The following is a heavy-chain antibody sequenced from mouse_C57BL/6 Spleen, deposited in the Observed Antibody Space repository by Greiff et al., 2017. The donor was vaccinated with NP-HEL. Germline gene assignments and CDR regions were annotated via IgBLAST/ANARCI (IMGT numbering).Heavy chain of an antibody. CDR3: ARRSYGSSYYYAMDY. Sequence: QSGAELVRPGASVKMSCKASGYTFTSYNMHWVKQTPRQGLEWIGAIYPGNGGTSYNQKFKGKATLTVDKSSSTAYMQLSSLTSEDSAVYFGARRSYGSSYYYAMDYWGQGTSVTVSS. CDR2: IYPGNGGT. J-gene: IGHJ4*01. CDR1: GYTFTSYN. V-gene: IGHV1-12*01. D-gene: IGHD1-1*01.